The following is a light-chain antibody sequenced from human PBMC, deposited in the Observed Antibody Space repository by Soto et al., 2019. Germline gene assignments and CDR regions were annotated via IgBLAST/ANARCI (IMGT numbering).Light chain of an antibody. CDR2: AAS. V-gene: IGKV1-9*01. Sequence: DNRLTQSPSFLSPSIGESVTITCRASQVISTSLAWYQVKPGTAPKLLIYAASTLESGVPSRFSATVSGTEFTLTISNLQPEDFATYYCLQHNSFPRTFGQGTKVDIK. CDR1: QVISTS. CDR3: LQHNSFPRT. J-gene: IGKJ1*01.